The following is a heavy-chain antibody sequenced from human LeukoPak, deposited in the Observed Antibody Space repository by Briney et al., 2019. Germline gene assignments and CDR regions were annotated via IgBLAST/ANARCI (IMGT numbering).Heavy chain of an antibody. CDR1: GFTFSSYW. V-gene: IGHV3-7*01. J-gene: IGHJ6*03. D-gene: IGHD3-10*01. CDR2: IKQDGSEE. Sequence: GGSLRLSCAASGFTFSSYWMSWVRQAPGKGLEWVANIKQDGSEEYYVDSVKGRFTISRDNAKNSLYLQMNSLRAEDTAVYYCARDLATSGKYYYYYYMDVWGKGTTVTVSS. CDR3: ARDLATSGKYYYYYYMDV.